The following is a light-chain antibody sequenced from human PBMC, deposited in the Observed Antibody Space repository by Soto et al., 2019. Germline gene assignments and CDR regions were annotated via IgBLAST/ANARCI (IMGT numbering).Light chain of an antibody. J-gene: IGLJ2*01. CDR3: SSYTSSSTLL. CDR2: DVS. V-gene: IGLV2-14*03. CDR1: SSDIGGFNY. Sequence: QSALTQPASVSGSPGQSITISCTGTSSDIGGFNYVSWYQQHPGKAPKLMIYDVSNRPSGVSNRFSGSKSDNTASLTISGLPAEDEADYYCSSYTSSSTLLFGGGTKLTL.